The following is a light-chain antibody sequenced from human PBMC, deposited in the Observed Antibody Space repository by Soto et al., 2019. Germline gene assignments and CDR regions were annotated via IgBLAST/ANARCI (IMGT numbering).Light chain of an antibody. CDR2: DAS. Sequence: AAVSLSKGKRSTPSFRASQSVRSYLAWYQQKPGQAPRLLIYDASNRATGIPARFSGSGSGTDFTLTICCLEPEDFALYYSQLCRNWLTPFCEGTKV. CDR3: QLCRNWLTP. J-gene: IGKJ1*01. V-gene: IGKV3-11*01. CDR1: QSVRSY.